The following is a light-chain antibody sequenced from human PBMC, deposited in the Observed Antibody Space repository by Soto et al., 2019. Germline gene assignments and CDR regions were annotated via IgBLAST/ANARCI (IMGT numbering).Light chain of an antibody. CDR1: SSDVGAFNS. J-gene: IGLJ3*02. CDR3: TSYTSINAKV. Sequence: QSALTQPASVSGSPGQSITISCTGSSSDVGAFNSVSWYQQHPGKAPKLIIHDVTTRPSGVSNRFSGSKSGNTASLTISGLHAEDQADYYCTSYTSINAKVFGLGAMLTVL. V-gene: IGLV2-14*03. CDR2: DVT.